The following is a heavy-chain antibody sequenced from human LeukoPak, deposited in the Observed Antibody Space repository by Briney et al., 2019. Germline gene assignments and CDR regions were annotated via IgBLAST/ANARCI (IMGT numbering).Heavy chain of an antibody. CDR1: GYTFTGYY. CDR2: INPNSGGT. J-gene: IGHJ3*02. CDR3: ARVGDSGYVNDAFDI. V-gene: IGHV1-2*02. D-gene: IGHD5-12*01. Sequence: ASVKVSCKASGYTFTGYYMHWVRQAPGQGLEWMGWINPNSGGTNYAQKFQGRVTMTRDTSISTAYMELSRLRSDDTAVYYCARVGDSGYVNDAFDIWGQGTMVTVSS.